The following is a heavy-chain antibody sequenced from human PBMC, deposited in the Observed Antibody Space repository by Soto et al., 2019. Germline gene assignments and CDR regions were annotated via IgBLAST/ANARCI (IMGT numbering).Heavy chain of an antibody. CDR1: GVSFTGNY. CDR3: GTASATSYFGMEV. CDR2: VNDSGST. J-gene: IGHJ6*02. V-gene: IGHV4-34*01. Sequence: SETPSLTFPVYGVSFTGNYRSWIRQPPGKGLEWIGEVNDSGSTNFNPSLKSRVTISVDTSKKQFTLKLTSVTAADTAVYYCGTASATSYFGMEVRGHWTAVT.